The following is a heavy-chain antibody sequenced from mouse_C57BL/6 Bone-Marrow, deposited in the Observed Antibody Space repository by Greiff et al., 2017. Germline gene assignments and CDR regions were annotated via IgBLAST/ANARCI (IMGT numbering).Heavy chain of an antibody. CDR3: ARFRGYYVRYFDV. D-gene: IGHD2-3*01. J-gene: IGHJ1*03. Sequence: LVESGPELVKPGAPVKISCKASGYAFSSSWMNWVKQRPGKGLEWIGRIYPGDGDTNYNGKFKGKATLTADKSSSTAYMQLSSLTSEDSAVYFCARFRGYYVRYFDVWGTGTTVTVSS. CDR1: GYAFSSSW. V-gene: IGHV1-82*01. CDR2: IYPGDGDT.